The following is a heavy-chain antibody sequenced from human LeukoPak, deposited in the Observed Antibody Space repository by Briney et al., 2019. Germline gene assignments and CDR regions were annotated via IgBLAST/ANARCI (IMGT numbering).Heavy chain of an antibody. D-gene: IGHD3-22*01. Sequence: SETLSLTCAVYGGSFSGYYWSWIRQPPGKGLEWIGEINHSGSTNYNPSLKSRVTISVDTSKNQFSLKLSSVTAADTAVYYCARDTYYYESRSYTLVLWGHGTMVTVSS. CDR3: ARDTYYYESRSYTLVL. CDR1: GGSFSGYY. V-gene: IGHV4-34*01. CDR2: INHSGST. J-gene: IGHJ3*01.